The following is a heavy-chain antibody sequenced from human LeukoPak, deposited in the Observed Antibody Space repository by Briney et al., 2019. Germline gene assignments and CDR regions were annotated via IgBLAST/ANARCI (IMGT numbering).Heavy chain of an antibody. J-gene: IGHJ4*02. CDR1: GFAFNTYW. V-gene: IGHV3-7*01. CDR2: INEGGSEK. Sequence: GGSLRLSCAASGFAFNTYWMSWVRQAPGKGLEWVAGINEGGSEKYYVDSVKGRFTVYRDNAKNSLYLEMNSLRAEDTAMYHCARPGSNWNYDYWGQGTLVTISS. CDR3: ARPGSNWNYDY. D-gene: IGHD1-20*01.